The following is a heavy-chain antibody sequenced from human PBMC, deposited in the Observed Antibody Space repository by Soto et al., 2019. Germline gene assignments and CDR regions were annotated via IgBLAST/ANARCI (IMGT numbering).Heavy chain of an antibody. D-gene: IGHD1-26*01. V-gene: IGHV4-28*01. Sequence: QVQLQESGPGLVKPSDTLSLTCAVPGYSISSSNWWGWIRQPPGKGLAWIGYIYYSGTTYYKPSLVSRVTMSVDTSKNQSSLKLTSVTAVDTAVYYCARREIQGPIDYWGQGTLVTVSS. J-gene: IGHJ4*02. CDR1: GYSISSSNW. CDR2: IYYSGTT. CDR3: ARREIQGPIDY.